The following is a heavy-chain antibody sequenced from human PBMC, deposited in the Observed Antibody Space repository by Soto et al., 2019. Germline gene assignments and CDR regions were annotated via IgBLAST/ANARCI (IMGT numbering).Heavy chain of an antibody. CDR2: IYDNGST. D-gene: IGHD1-26*01. CDR1: GGSISSGGYY. Sequence: NPSETLSLTCTVSGGSISSGGYYWSWIRQHPEKGLEWIGYIYDNGSTYYNPSLKSRVIISVDTSKNQFSLKLSSVTAADTAVYYCARDQGPYSGSYYPDYWGQGTLVTVFS. CDR3: ARDQGPYSGSYYPDY. J-gene: IGHJ4*02. V-gene: IGHV4-31*03.